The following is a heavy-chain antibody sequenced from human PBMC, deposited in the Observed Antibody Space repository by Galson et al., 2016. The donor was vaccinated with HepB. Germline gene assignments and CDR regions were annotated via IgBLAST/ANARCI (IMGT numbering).Heavy chain of an antibody. V-gene: IGHV1-18*01. D-gene: IGHD6-13*01. J-gene: IGHJ6*02. CDR1: GYSFTSYA. Sequence: SVKVSCKASGYSFTSYAITWVRQAPGLGLEWMGWISAYDGHTKYAQTLHDRVTMTIDTSTSTAYMELRSLRSDDTAVYYCGRDPLSSRWSPYYFAMDVWGQGTTFIVSS. CDR2: ISAYDGHT. CDR3: GRDPLSSRWSPYYFAMDV.